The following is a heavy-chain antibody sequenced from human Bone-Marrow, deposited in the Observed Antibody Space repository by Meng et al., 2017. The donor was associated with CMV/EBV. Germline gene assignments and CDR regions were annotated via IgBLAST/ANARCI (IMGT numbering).Heavy chain of an antibody. D-gene: IGHD3-3*01. CDR3: ASGPIRRYFWSGYYVDY. Sequence: SVKVSCKASGGTFSSYAISWVRQAPGQGLEWMGGIIPIFGTANYAQKFQGRVTITTDESTSTAYMELSSLRSEDTAVYYCASGPIRRYFWSGYYVDYWGQGTLVTVSS. CDR2: IIPIFGTA. CDR1: GGTFSSYA. V-gene: IGHV1-69*05. J-gene: IGHJ4*02.